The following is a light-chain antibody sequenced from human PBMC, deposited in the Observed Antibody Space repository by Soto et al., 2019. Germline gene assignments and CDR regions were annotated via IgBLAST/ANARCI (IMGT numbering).Light chain of an antibody. CDR2: GAS. CDR3: QQYNNWPRT. V-gene: IGKV3-15*01. J-gene: IGKJ1*01. CDR1: QSVGSY. Sequence: EVVMTQSPATLYVSPGERATLSCRASQSVGSYLAWYQQKPGQAPRLLIYGASTRAAGISPRFSGGGSGTECTPTISSLQSEDFAGYYCQQYNNWPRTFAQGTKV.